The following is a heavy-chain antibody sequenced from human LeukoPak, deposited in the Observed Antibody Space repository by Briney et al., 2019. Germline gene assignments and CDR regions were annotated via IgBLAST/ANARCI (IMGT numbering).Heavy chain of an antibody. D-gene: IGHD2-2*01. J-gene: IGHJ4*02. Sequence: GGSLRLSCAASGFTFSSYEMNWVRQAPGKGLEWVSYISSSGSTIYYADSVKGRFTISRDNAKNSLYLQMNSLRAEDTAVYYCARALVVPAAMHPIFGYWGQGTLVTVSS. CDR2: ISSSGSTI. CDR1: GFTFSSYE. CDR3: ARALVVPAAMHPIFGY. V-gene: IGHV3-48*03.